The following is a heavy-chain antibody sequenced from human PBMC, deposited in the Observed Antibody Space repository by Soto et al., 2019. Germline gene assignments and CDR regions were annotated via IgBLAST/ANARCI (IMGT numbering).Heavy chain of an antibody. J-gene: IGHJ4*02. V-gene: IGHV3-23*01. CDR3: AKEKDYDFTGGSDRYTSYD. Sequence: GGSLRLSCTASGFTFRTYAMTWFRLAPGRGLEWVSAMSSSAGRFYSSSVKGRFTISRDNSRGTVYRQMHSLRAEDSAIYCGAKEKDYDFTGGSDRYTSYDWGRGTLVTVAS. CDR1: GFTFRTYA. CDR2: MSSSAGR. D-gene: IGHD3-16*02.